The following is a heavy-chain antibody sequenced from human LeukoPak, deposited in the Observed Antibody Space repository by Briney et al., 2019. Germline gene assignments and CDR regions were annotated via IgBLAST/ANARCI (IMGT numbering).Heavy chain of an antibody. V-gene: IGHV3-48*03. J-gene: IGHJ4*02. CDR2: ISSSGSTI. CDR3: ARDENYGDYPDY. D-gene: IGHD4-17*01. Sequence: GGSLRLSCAASGFTFSSYEMNWVRQAPGKGLEWVSYISSSGSTIYYADSVKGRFTISRDNAKNSLYLQMSSLRAEDTAVYYCARDENYGDYPDYWGQGTLVTVSS. CDR1: GFTFSSYE.